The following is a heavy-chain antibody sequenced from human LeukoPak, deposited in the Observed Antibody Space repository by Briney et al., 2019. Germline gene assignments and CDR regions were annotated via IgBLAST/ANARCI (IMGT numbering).Heavy chain of an antibody. CDR1: GFTFSTYW. Sequence: GGSLRLSCAASGFTFSTYWMAWVRQAPGKGLEWVANIKQDGSEKYYVDSVKGRSTISRDNAKNSLYLQMNSLGAEDAAVYYCARDYGDYEGDFDYWGQGTLVTVSS. D-gene: IGHD4-17*01. V-gene: IGHV3-7*01. CDR3: ARDYGDYEGDFDY. CDR2: IKQDGSEK. J-gene: IGHJ4*02.